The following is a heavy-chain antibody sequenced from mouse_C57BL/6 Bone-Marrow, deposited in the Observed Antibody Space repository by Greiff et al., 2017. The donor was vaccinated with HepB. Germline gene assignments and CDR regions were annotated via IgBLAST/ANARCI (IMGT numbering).Heavy chain of an antibody. J-gene: IGHJ1*03. Sequence: EVKLVESGGGLVQPGGSMKLSCVASGFTFSNYWMNWVRQSPEKGLEWVAQIRLKSDNYATHYAESVKGRFTISRDDSKSSVYLQMNNLRAEDTGIYYCTGEDITTVVYWYFDVWGTGTTVTVSS. V-gene: IGHV6-3*01. CDR3: TGEDITTVVYWYFDV. CDR1: GFTFSNYW. CDR2: IRLKSDNYAT. D-gene: IGHD1-1*01.